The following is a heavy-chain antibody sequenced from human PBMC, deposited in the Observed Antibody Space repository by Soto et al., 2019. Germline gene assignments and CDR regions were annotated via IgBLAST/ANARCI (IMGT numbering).Heavy chain of an antibody. V-gene: IGHV4-39*01. CDR3: VSGVMITFGGVIEGWFDP. J-gene: IGHJ5*02. Sequence: SETLSLTCTVSGGSISSSSYYWGWIRQPPGKGLEWIGSIYYSGSTYYNPSLKSRVTISVDTSKNQFSLKLSSVTAADTAVYYCVSGVMITFGGVIEGWFDPWGQGTLVTVSS. CDR2: IYYSGST. D-gene: IGHD3-16*01. CDR1: GGSISSSSYY.